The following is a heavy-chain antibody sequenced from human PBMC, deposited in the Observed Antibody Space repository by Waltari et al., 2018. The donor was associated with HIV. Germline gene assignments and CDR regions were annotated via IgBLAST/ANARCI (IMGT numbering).Heavy chain of an antibody. J-gene: IGHJ6*02. CDR2: ISYDGSNK. D-gene: IGHD3-22*01. CDR3: ARDSSGYYYVGYGMDV. CDR1: GFTFQTYA. Sequence: QVQLVESGGGVVQPGRSPRPSCAASGFTFQTYAMYWVRQAPGKGLECVAVISYDGSNKYYADSVKGRFTISRDNSKNTLYLQMNSLRAEDTAVYYCARDSSGYYYVGYGMDVWGQGTTVTVSS. V-gene: IGHV3-30*01.